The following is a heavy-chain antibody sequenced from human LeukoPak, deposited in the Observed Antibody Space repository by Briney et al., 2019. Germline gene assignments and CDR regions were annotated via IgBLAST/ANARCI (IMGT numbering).Heavy chain of an antibody. Sequence: PGGSLRLSCAASGFTFSSYAMHWVRQAPGKGLEWVAVISYDGSNKYYADSVKGRFTISRDNSKNTLYLQMNSLRAEDTAVYYCARVNQLLTIDYWGQGTLVTVSS. CDR2: ISYDGSNK. D-gene: IGHD4/OR15-4a*01. CDR1: GFTFSSYA. V-gene: IGHV3-30*14. CDR3: ARVNQLLTIDY. J-gene: IGHJ4*02.